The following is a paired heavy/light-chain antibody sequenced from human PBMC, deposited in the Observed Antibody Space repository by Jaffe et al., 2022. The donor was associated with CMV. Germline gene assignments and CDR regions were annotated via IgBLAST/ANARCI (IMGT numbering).Heavy chain of an antibody. CDR2: ISTTSDYI. D-gene: IGHD2-2*01. Sequence: EVQLVESGGGLVKPGGSLRLSCVASGFTFTSHNMNWVRQAPGRGLEWVASISTTSDYIYYTESVKGRFTISRDNAKNSLFLQMHTLRVEDTAIYYCARGFVVLPAVDYWGQGTLVSVSS. CDR3: ARGFVVLPAVDY. V-gene: IGHV3-21*01. CDR1: GFTFTSHN. J-gene: IGHJ4*02.
Light chain of an antibody. CDR3: HQTYNTLWT. CDR2: ASS. Sequence: DIQMTQSPSSLSASVGDRVTITCRASQFINTYLNWYQVKPGKAPKLLIYASSVSLRGVPSRFSGSGSGTDFTLTISTLQPEDFATYYCHQTYNTLWTFGQGTKVEVK. CDR1: QFINTY. J-gene: IGKJ1*01. V-gene: IGKV1-39*01.